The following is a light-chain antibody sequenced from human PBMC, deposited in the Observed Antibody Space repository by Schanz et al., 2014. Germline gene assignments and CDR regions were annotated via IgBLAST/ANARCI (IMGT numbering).Light chain of an antibody. CDR2: GAS. Sequence: VVVTQSPGTLSVFPGERATLSCRASHSVRTNLAWYQQKPGQPPRLLIYGASSRATDIPDRFSGSGSGTDFTLTISRLEPEDFAVYYCQQYGSPITFGQGTRLEIK. CDR1: HSVRTN. J-gene: IGKJ5*01. CDR3: QQYGSPIT. V-gene: IGKV3-20*01.